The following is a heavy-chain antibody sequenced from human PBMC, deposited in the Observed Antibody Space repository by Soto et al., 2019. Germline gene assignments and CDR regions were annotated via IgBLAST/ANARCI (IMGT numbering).Heavy chain of an antibody. CDR3: ERDMVITTTVGFDYYGMDV. D-gene: IGHD3-22*01. CDR2: ISYSVIT. Sequence: QVQLQESGPGLVKPSQTLSLTCTVSGGSISSGGDYWSWIRQHPGKGLEWIGYISYSVITYYNPSLKRRVTSSRTTSMNKLPLKLRSVTAADTAVYYCERDMVITTTVGFDYYGMDVWGPGTTVTVSS. J-gene: IGHJ6*02. V-gene: IGHV4-31*03. CDR1: GGSISSGGDY.